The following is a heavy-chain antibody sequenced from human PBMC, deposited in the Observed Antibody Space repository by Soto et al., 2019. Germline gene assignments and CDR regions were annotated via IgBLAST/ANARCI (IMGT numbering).Heavy chain of an antibody. CDR2: INPSGGST. CDR1: GYTFTSYY. Sequence: GASVKVSCKASGYTFTSYYMHWVRQAPGQGLEWMGIINPSGGSTSYAQKFQGRVTMTRDTSTSTVYMELSSLRSEDTAVYYCARGGGELSLFYYYGMDVWGPGTTVTVSS. D-gene: IGHD3-16*02. V-gene: IGHV1-46*01. CDR3: ARGGGELSLFYYYGMDV. J-gene: IGHJ6*02.